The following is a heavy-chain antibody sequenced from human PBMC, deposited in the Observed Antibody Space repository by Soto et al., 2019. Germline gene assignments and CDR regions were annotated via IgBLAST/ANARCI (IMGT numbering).Heavy chain of an antibody. D-gene: IGHD3-10*01. J-gene: IGHJ6*02. Sequence: PSETLSLTCTVSGGSISSYYWSWIRQPPGKGLEWIGYIYYSGSTNYNPSLKSRVTISVDTSKNQFSLKLSSVTAADTAVYYSARESYGSRYYGMDVWGQGTTVTGSS. V-gene: IGHV4-59*01. CDR2: IYYSGST. CDR3: ARESYGSRYYGMDV. CDR1: GGSISSYY.